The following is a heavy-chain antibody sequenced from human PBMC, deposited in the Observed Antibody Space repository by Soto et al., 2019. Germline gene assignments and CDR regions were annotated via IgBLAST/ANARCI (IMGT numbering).Heavy chain of an antibody. CDR1: GGSISSPDYY. D-gene: IGHD4-17*01. J-gene: IGHJ4*02. CDR3: ARSQTTVTSYDY. CDR2: IYYTGNT. V-gene: IGHV4-30-4*01. Sequence: SETLSLTCTVSGGSISSPDYYWSWIRQPPGKGLEWIGYIYYTGNTYYNPSLKSRVIMSVDTSTNQFSLKVTSVTAADTAVYYCARSQTTVTSYDYWGQGTLVTVSS.